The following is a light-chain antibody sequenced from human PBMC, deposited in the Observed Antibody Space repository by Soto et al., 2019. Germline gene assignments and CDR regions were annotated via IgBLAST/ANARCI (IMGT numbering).Light chain of an antibody. CDR1: QAVNTR. CDR2: LAS. Sequence: EIVLTQSPATLSSFPGDRVTLSCRASQAVNTRLAWYQHKPRQAPILLIYLASNRAAGVPARFSGSGSGTDFTLTISDVEPEDFAVYYCHQRQSWPRTFGQGTKVDIK. V-gene: IGKV3-11*01. CDR3: HQRQSWPRT. J-gene: IGKJ1*01.